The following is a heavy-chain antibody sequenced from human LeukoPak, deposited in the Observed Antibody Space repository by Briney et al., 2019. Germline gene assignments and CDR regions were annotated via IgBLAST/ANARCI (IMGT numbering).Heavy chain of an antibody. CDR2: INWNGGST. D-gene: IGHD2-15*01. CDR3: ASLGYCSGGSCYARRDY. J-gene: IGHJ4*02. CDR1: GFTFDDYG. V-gene: IGHV3-20*04. Sequence: PGGSLRLSCAASGFTFDDYGMSWVRQAPGKGLEWVSGINWNGGSTGYADSVKGRFTISRDNAKNSLYLQTNSLRAEDTALYYCASLGYCSGGSCYARRDYWGQGTLVTVSS.